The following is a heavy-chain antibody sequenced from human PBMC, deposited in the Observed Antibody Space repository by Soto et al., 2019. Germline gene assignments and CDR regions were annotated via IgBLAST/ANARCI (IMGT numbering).Heavy chain of an antibody. D-gene: IGHD3-22*01. CDR1: GVTFSSYG. V-gene: IGHV3-30*18. CDR2: ISYDGSNK. J-gene: IGHJ6*02. CDR3: AKMITKYYYYGMDV. Sequence: QVQLVESGGGVVQPGRSLILSCAASGVTFSSYGMHWVRQAPGKGLEWVAVISYDGSNKYYADSVKGRFTISRDNSKNTLDLQMNSLRAEDTAVYYCAKMITKYYYYGMDVWGQGTTVTVSS.